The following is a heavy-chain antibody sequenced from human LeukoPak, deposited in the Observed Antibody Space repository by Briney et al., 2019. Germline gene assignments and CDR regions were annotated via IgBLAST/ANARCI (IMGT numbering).Heavy chain of an antibody. CDR3: AREDYGDSKFDP. D-gene: IGHD4-17*01. V-gene: IGHV4-59*01. J-gene: IGHJ5*02. CDR1: GGSISSYY. CDR2: ISYSGST. Sequence: PSETLSLTCTVSGGSISSYYWSWIRQPPGKGLEWIGYISYSGSTNYNPSLKSRVTISVDTSKNQFSLKLSSVTAVDTAVYYCAREDYGDSKFDPWGQGALVTVSS.